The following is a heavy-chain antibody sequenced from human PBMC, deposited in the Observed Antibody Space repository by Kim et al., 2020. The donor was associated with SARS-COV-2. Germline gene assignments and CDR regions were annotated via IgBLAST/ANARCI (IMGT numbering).Heavy chain of an antibody. V-gene: IGHV1-3*01. CDR1: GYTFTSYA. D-gene: IGHD2-8*02. CDR2: INAGNGNT. J-gene: IGHJ6*02. CDR3: ARELLVVYAIGYYYGMDV. Sequence: ASVKVSCKASGYTFTSYAMHWVRQAPGQRLEWMGWINAGNGNTKYSQKFQGRVTITRDTSASTAYMELSSLRSEDTAVYYCARELLVVYAIGYYYGMDVWGRGTTVSVSS.